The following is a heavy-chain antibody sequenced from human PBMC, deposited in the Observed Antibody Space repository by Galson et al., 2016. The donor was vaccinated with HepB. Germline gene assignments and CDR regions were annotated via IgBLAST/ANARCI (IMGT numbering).Heavy chain of an antibody. CDR2: ISWSSGNI. CDR3: AKSMNSGLYANWYFDL. V-gene: IGHV3-9*01. CDR1: GFIFDGYA. D-gene: IGHD6-19*01. Sequence: SLRLSCAASGFIFDGYAVHWVRQVSGKGLEWVSGISWSSGNIGYADSVKGRFTISRDNAKNSLYLQMNSLRPEDTALYYCAKSMNSGLYANWYFDLWGRGTLVTVSS. J-gene: IGHJ2*01.